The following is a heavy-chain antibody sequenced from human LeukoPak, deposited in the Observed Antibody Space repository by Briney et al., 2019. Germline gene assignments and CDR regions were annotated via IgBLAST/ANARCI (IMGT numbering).Heavy chain of an antibody. CDR3: LLQMTYGELSDPDF. CDR1: GFTLSSLA. J-gene: IGHJ4*02. D-gene: IGHD3-16*02. CDR2: SGTRSGTK. V-gene: IGHV3-21*01. Sequence: GGSPRLSCAASGFTLSSLAMHWVRQAPGKGLEWVSSSGTRSGTKYYADSVMGRFTIPRDSAMNSVSLQINSLRAEDTAVYYCLLQMTYGELSDPDFRGQGTLVTVSS.